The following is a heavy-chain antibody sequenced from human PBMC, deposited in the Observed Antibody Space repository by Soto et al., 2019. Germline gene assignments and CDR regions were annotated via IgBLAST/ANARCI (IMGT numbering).Heavy chain of an antibody. CDR1: GYTFTSYG. Sequence: QVQLVQSGAEVKKPGASVKVSCKASGYTFTSYGISWVRQAPGQGIEGMGWISAYNGNTNYAQKLQGRVTMTTDTSTSTAYMELRSLRSDDTAVYYCARVIPHDLDYGDFELNYWGQGTLVTVSS. CDR3: ARVIPHDLDYGDFELNY. D-gene: IGHD4-17*01. V-gene: IGHV1-18*01. J-gene: IGHJ4*02. CDR2: ISAYNGNT.